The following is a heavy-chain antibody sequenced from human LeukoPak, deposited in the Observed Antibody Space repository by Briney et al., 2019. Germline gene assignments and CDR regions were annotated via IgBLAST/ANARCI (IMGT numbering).Heavy chain of an antibody. Sequence: SVKVSCKASGGTFSSYGINRVRQAPGQGLEWMGGIIPIFGTPNYAQKFQGRVTITADESTSRVYMELSRLRSDDTAVYYCARDKSVDTEYFDYWGQGTLVTVSS. CDR2: IIPIFGTP. V-gene: IGHV1-69*13. CDR3: ARDKSVDTEYFDY. CDR1: GGTFSSYG. D-gene: IGHD5-18*01. J-gene: IGHJ4*02.